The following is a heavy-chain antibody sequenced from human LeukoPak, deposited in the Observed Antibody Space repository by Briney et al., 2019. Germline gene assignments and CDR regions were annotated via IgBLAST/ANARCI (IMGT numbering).Heavy chain of an antibody. Sequence: ASVKVSCKTSGYTFTNDYIHWVRQAPRQGLEWMGMINPGDGSTTYAQKFQGRLTMTRDTSTSTLSMELSSLRSGETAVFYCTRVAQLVFDHWGQGTLVTVSS. CDR3: TRVAQLVFDH. CDR1: GYTFTNDY. D-gene: IGHD6-6*01. V-gene: IGHV1-46*03. CDR2: INPGDGST. J-gene: IGHJ4*02.